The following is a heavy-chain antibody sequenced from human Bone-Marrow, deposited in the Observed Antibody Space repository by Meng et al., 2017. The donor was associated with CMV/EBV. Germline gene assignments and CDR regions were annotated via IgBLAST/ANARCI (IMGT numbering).Heavy chain of an antibody. D-gene: IGHD6-6*01. Sequence: SVKVSCKASEGTFSSYAISWVRQAPGQGLEWMGGIIPIFGTASYAQKFQGRVTMTRDTSTSTVYMELSSLRSEDTAVYYCVRDPTKYSSSTQYAIYYYYYYGMAVWGQGTTVTVSS. CDR1: EGTFSSYA. CDR3: VRDPTKYSSSTQYAIYYYYYYGMAV. V-gene: IGHV1-69*05. J-gene: IGHJ6*02. CDR2: IIPIFGTA.